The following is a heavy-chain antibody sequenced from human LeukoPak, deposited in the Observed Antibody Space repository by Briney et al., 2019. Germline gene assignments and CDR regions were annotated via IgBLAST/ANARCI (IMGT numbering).Heavy chain of an antibody. CDR1: GFTFSSYW. D-gene: IGHD6-6*01. CDR3: ARDRAGCRSSGFEY. CDR2: INGDGSNT. J-gene: IGHJ4*02. V-gene: IGHV3-74*01. Sequence: GGSLRLSCAASGFTFSSYWMHWDRQAPGKGLVWVSRINGDGSNTNYADSVKGRFTISRDNAKNTLYLQMDSLRAEDTAVYYCARDRAGCRSSGFEYWGQGTRVTVSS.